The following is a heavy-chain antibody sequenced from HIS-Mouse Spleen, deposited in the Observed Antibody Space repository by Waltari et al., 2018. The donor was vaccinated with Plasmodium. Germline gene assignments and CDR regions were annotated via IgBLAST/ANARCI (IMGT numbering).Heavy chain of an antibody. V-gene: IGHV4-39*01. CDR1: GGSISSSSYY. D-gene: IGHD3-3*01. CDR3: ARQLAYYDFWSGYSRGYYFDY. CDR2: FYYSGST. J-gene: IGHJ4*02. Sequence: QLQLQESGPGLVKPSETLSLTCTFSGGSISSSSYYWGCLPQPPGKGLGWIWSFYYSGSTYYNPSLKSRVTISVDTSKNQFSLKLSSVTAADTAVYYCARQLAYYDFWSGYSRGYYFDYWGQGTLVTVSS.